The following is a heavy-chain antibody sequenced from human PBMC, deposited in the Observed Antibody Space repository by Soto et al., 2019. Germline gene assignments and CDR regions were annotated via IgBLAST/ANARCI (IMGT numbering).Heavy chain of an antibody. Sequence: GGSLRLSCAASGFTFSDSYMSWIRQAPGKGLEWISYITFSGNTVYYADSLKGRFTISRDNAKNSLYLQMNRLRAEDTAVYYCARVSWRDKYGIDVWGQGTNVTVSS. CDR2: ITFSGNTV. CDR3: ARVSWRDKYGIDV. CDR1: GFTFSDSY. J-gene: IGHJ6*02. V-gene: IGHV3-11*01.